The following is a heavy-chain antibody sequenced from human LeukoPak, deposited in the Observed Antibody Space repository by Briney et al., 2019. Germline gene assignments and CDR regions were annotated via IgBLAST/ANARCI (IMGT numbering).Heavy chain of an antibody. V-gene: IGHV4-34*01. CDR3: ARAQVSSFADY. J-gene: IGHJ4*02. D-gene: IGHD2-2*01. CDR1: GGSFSGYY. Sequence: SETLSLTCAVYGGSFSGYYWSWIRQPPGKGLEWIGEINHSGSTNYNPSLKSRVTISVDTSKNQFSLKLSSVTAADTAVYYCARAQVSSFADYWGQGTLVTVFS. CDR2: INHSGST.